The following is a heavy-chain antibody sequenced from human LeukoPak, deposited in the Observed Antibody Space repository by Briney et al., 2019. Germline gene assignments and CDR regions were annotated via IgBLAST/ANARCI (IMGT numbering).Heavy chain of an antibody. J-gene: IGHJ4*02. CDR3: ARLLLSRTFDY. D-gene: IGHD3-10*01. V-gene: IGHV3-7*01. CDR1: GFTFSSYW. Sequence: GGSLRLPCAASGFTFSSYWMSWVRQAPGKGLEWVANIKEDGSEKYYVDSLKGRFTISRDNAKNSLFLQMNSLRAEDTAVYYCARLLLSRTFDYWGQGDLVTVSS. CDR2: IKEDGSEK.